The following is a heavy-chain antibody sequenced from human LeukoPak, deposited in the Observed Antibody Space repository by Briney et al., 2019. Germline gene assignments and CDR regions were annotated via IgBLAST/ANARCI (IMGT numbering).Heavy chain of an antibody. J-gene: IGHJ4*02. D-gene: IGHD2-8*02. V-gene: IGHV3-48*04. Sequence: GGSLRLSCAASGFAFSNYWMTWVRQAPGKGLQWVAYINSGATSEYYADSVKGRFTISRDNAKNSLYLQMNSLGVQDTAIYYCARVICTGGSCFQNDYWGQGTLVTVSS. CDR2: INSGATSE. CDR1: GFAFSNYW. CDR3: ARVICTGGSCFQNDY.